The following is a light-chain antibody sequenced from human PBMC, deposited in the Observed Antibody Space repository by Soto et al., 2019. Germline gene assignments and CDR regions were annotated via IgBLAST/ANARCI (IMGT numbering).Light chain of an antibody. CDR1: NSNIGSNT. Sequence: QAVVTQPPSASGTPGQRVTISCSGSNSNIGSNTVNWYQQFPGTAPRFLIYGNDQRPSGVPDRFSASKSGTSASLAISGLQCEDEADYYCAVWDDSLRGRVFGGGTKLTVL. J-gene: IGLJ2*01. CDR2: GND. CDR3: AVWDDSLRGRV. V-gene: IGLV1-44*01.